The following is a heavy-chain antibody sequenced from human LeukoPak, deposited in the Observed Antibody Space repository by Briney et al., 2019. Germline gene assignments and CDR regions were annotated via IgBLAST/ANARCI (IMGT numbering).Heavy chain of an antibody. V-gene: IGHV3-21*06. Sequence: PGGSLRLSCAASGFTFSSYWMHWVRQAPGKGLEWVSVISSSSKYIYYADSVKGRFTISRDNAKNSLYLQMNSLRAEDTAVYYCARVSTAVSLAIDYWGQGTLVTVST. J-gene: IGHJ4*02. D-gene: IGHD6-13*01. CDR3: ARVSTAVSLAIDY. CDR2: ISSSSKYI. CDR1: GFTFSSYW.